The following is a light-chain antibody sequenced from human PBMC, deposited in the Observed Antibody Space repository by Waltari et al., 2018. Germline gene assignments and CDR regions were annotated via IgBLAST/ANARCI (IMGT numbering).Light chain of an antibody. V-gene: IGKV3D-15*01. CDR1: QHIYSN. Sequence: EIVMTQSPATLSVSPGERATLSCRASQHIYSNIAWYQQKPGQPPRLLIYDASTRATGIPARFTGSGSGTEFTLTISSLQSEDSAVYSCQQYNRWPPRTFGQGTRLEIK. J-gene: IGKJ5*01. CDR3: QQYNRWPPRT. CDR2: DAS.